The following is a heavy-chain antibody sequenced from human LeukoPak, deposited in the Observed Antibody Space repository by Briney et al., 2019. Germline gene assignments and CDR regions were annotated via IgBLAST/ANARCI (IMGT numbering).Heavy chain of an antibody. CDR3: AREGTDYGDYKNWFDP. CDR1: GFTFSSFA. V-gene: IGHV3-33*01. J-gene: IGHJ5*02. CDR2: IWYDGSSK. Sequence: GGSLRLSCAASGFTFSSFAIHWVRRVPGKGLEWVAAIWYDGSSKYYVDSVKGRFTISRDNPKNTVYLQMNSLRAEDTAVYYCAREGTDYGDYKNWFDPWGQGTLVTVSS. D-gene: IGHD4-17*01.